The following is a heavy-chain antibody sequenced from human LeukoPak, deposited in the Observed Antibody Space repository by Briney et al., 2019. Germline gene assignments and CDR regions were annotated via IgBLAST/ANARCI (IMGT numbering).Heavy chain of an antibody. Sequence: PGGSLRLSCAASGFTFSSYSMNWVRQAPGKGVEWVSSISSSSSYIYYADSVKGRFTISRDNAKNSLYLQMDSLRAEDTAVYYCARDIPLVQWLDPRLYYYYYYGMDVWGKGTTVTVSS. V-gene: IGHV3-21*01. CDR2: ISSSSSYI. CDR3: ARDIPLVQWLDPRLYYYYYYGMDV. J-gene: IGHJ6*04. D-gene: IGHD6-19*01. CDR1: GFTFSSYS.